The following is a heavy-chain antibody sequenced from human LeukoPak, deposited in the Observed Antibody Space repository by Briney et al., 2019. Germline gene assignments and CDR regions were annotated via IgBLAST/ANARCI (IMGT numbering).Heavy chain of an antibody. CDR2: ISPDGHNT. V-gene: IGHV3-64*01. CDR1: GFTFSSYA. CDR3: ARKYSGNYPYDS. J-gene: IGHJ4*02. Sequence: GRSLRLSCAASGFTFSSYAMHWVRQAPGKGLEYVSGISPDGHNTYYANSAKGRFTISRDNSKNTLFLQMGSLRAEDMAVYYCARKYSGNYPYDSWGQGTLVSVSS. D-gene: IGHD1-26*01.